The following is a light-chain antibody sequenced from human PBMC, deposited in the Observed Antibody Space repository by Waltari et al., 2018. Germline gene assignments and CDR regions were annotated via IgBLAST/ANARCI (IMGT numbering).Light chain of an antibody. V-gene: IGLV2-23*02. CDR3: SSYVGTFYV. J-gene: IGLJ1*01. CDR2: AIN. Sequence: KAPKLIIYAINERPSGVSYRFSRSTSGNTASLTISGLQAEDEADYYCSSYVGTFYVFGTGTKVTVL.